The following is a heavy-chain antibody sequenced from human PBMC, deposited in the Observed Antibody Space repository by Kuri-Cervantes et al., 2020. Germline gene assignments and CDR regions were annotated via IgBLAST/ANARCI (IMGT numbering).Heavy chain of an antibody. D-gene: IGHD6-19*01. J-gene: IGHJ4*02. CDR3: VVIAVADKTDY. Sequence: GGSLRLSCAASGFTFSDHYMDWVRQAPGKGLEWVGRTRDKANSYTTEYAASVKGRFTISRDDSKNSLYLQMNSLKTEDTAVYYCVVIAVADKTDYWGQGNLVTVSS. CDR2: TRDKANSYTT. CDR1: GFTFSDHY. V-gene: IGHV3-72*01.